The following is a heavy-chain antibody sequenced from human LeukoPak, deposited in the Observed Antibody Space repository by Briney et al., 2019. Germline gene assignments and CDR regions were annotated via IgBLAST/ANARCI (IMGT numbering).Heavy chain of an antibody. Sequence: GGSLRLSCAASGFTFSSYAMSWVRQAPGKGLEWVSTISGSGGVTYYSDSVRGRFTISKDNSKNTLHLQMDSLRAEDTAIYYCAKWPEGATPKFHYWGQGTLVTVSS. V-gene: IGHV3-23*01. CDR2: ISGSGGVT. J-gene: IGHJ4*02. CDR3: AKWPEGATPKFHY. D-gene: IGHD1-26*01. CDR1: GFTFSSYA.